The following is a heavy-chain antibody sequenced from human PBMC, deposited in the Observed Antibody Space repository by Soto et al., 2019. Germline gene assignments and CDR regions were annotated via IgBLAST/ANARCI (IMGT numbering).Heavy chain of an antibody. CDR1: GFTFKSYS. V-gene: IGHV3-48*02. Sequence: GSLRLSCAASGFTFKSYSMNWARQAPGKGLERVSYISSSPISVYYADSVKGRFTISRDNAKNSLYLQMNSLRDEDTAVYYCARGLVETINYYAMGVWGQGTTVTVSS. J-gene: IGHJ6*02. CDR2: ISSSPISV. CDR3: ARGLVETINYYAMGV. D-gene: IGHD1-20*01.